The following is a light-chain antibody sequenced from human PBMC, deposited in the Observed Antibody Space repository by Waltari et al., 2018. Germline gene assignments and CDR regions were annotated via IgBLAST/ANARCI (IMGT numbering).Light chain of an antibody. Sequence: EIVLTQSPGTLSLSPGERATLACRASQRVGRSLAWYQQKTGQAPRLLIYAASRRATGIPDRFSGSGSGTDFSLTISRLEPEDFAVYYCQHYVHLPATFGQGTKVEI. V-gene: IGKV3-20*01. CDR2: AAS. CDR3: QHYVHLPAT. J-gene: IGKJ1*01. CDR1: QRVGRS.